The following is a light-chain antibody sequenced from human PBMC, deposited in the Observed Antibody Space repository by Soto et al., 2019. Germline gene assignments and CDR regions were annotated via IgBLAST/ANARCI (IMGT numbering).Light chain of an antibody. CDR3: QQYDSPPWT. V-gene: IGKV3-20*01. CDR1: QSVTDNY. J-gene: IGKJ1*01. CDR2: GAS. Sequence: EIVLTQSPGTLSLSPGETVTLSCRASQSVTDNYVAWYKQNPGQAPRLLIHGASNRATGLPDRFSGSGSGTDFTLTISRLEPEDFAMYYCQQYDSPPWTFGQGTKVEIK.